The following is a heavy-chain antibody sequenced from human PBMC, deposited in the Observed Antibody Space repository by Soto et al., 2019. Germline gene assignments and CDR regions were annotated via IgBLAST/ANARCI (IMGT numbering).Heavy chain of an antibody. Sequence: SETLCINCTVSGVSISSGNWWTWFRQSPLKGLEYIGEIFHDGTANYFPSFERRVAMSVDKSRNQFSLKLTSVTAADAAIYYCARLVYDTRLDYLYFDFWGQGAKVTVSS. CDR3: ARLVYDTRLDYLYFDF. CDR1: GVSISSGNW. D-gene: IGHD3-16*01. J-gene: IGHJ4*02. V-gene: IGHV4-4*02. CDR2: IFHDGTA.